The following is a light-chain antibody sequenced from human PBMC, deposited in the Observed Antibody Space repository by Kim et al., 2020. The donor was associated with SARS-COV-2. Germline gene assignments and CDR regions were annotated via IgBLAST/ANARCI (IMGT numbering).Light chain of an antibody. J-gene: IGLJ2*01. V-gene: IGLV3-19*01. CDR1: SLRSYY. CDR2: GKN. CDR3: NSLDSSGNHLSVV. Sequence: SSELTQDPAVSVALGQTVRITCQGDSLRSYYASWYQQKPGQAPVLVIYGKNNRPSGIPDRFSGSSSGNTASLTITGAQAEDEADYYCNSLDSSGNHLSVV.